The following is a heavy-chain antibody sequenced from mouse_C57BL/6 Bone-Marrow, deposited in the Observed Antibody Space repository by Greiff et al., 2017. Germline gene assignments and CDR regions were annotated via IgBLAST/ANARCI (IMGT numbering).Heavy chain of an antibody. Sequence: EVQLQQSGAELVRPGASVKLSCTASGFNIKDDYMHWVKQRPEQGLEWIGWIDPENGDTEYASKFQGKATITADTSSNTAYLQLSSLTSEDTAVYYCTTSTLDSSGYGKLAMDYWGQGTSVTVSS. V-gene: IGHV14-4*01. CDR3: TTSTLDSSGYGKLAMDY. J-gene: IGHJ4*01. D-gene: IGHD3-2*02. CDR1: GFNIKDDY. CDR2: IDPENGDT.